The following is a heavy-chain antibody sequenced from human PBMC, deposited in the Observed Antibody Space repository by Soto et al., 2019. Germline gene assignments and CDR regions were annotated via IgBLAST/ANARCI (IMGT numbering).Heavy chain of an antibody. Sequence: QVQLVESGGGVVQPGRSLRLSCAASGFTFSSYGMHWVRQAPGKGLEWVAVIWYDGSNKYYADSVKGRFTISRDNSKNTLYLQMNSLRAEDTAVYYCARDYYGSGSWRIFDIWGQGTMVTVSS. CDR1: GFTFSSYG. D-gene: IGHD3-10*01. CDR2: IWYDGSNK. CDR3: ARDYYGSGSWRIFDI. V-gene: IGHV3-33*01. J-gene: IGHJ3*02.